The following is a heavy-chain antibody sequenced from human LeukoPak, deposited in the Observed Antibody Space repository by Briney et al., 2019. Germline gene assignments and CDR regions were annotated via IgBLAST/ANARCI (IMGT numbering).Heavy chain of an antibody. CDR3: ATSLYCGTGCL. J-gene: IGHJ3*01. V-gene: IGHV4-34*01. CDR1: GGSFSGLY. CDR2: MKGGGST. Sequence: SETLSLTCAVYGGSFSGLYWSWTRQPPGKGLEWIGEMKGGGSTNYNPSLKSRVTLSLDTSKNQFSLKLTSVTAADTAVYYCATSLYCGTGCLWGQGTMVTVSS. D-gene: IGHD2-21*01.